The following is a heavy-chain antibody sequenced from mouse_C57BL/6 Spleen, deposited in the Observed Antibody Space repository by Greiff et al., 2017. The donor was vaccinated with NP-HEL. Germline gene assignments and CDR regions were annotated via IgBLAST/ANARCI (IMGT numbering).Heavy chain of an antibody. CDR3: EGYGYYGSSYPSMDY. CDR2: IYPGDGDT. CDR1: GYAFSSSW. J-gene: IGHJ4*01. Sequence: VQLVESGPELVKPGASVKISCKASGYAFSSSWMNWVKQRPGKGLEWIGRIYPGDGDTNYNGKFKGKATLTADKSSSTAYMQLSSLTSEDSAVYFCEGYGYYGSSYPSMDYWGQGTSVTVSS. V-gene: IGHV1-82*01. D-gene: IGHD1-1*01.